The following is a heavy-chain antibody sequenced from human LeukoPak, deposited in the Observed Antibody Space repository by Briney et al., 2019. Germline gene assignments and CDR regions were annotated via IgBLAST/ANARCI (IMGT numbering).Heavy chain of an antibody. CDR3: ARVGLYSSSWLPPGGYNWFDP. CDR2: VYYTGST. CDR1: GGSISSSSYY. Sequence: PSDTLSLTCTVSGGSISSSSYYWGRIRQSPGKGLEWIGSVYYTGSTQDNPSLKGRVTISVDTSKNQFSLKLSSVTAADTAVYYCARVGLYSSSWLPPGGYNWFDPWGQGTLVTVSS. J-gene: IGHJ5*02. D-gene: IGHD6-13*01. V-gene: IGHV4-39*07.